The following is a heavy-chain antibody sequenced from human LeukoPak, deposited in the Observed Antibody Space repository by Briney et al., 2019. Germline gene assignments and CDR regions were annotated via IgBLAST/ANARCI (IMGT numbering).Heavy chain of an antibody. Sequence: PGGSLRLSCAASGFIFDDYAMHWVRQAPGKGLEWVSSVSWNSNTIEYADSVKGRFTISRDNAKNSLYLQMNSLRAEDTALYHCARGRGQLGFYYYYMDVWGKGTTVTVSS. CDR2: VSWNSNTI. D-gene: IGHD6-6*01. J-gene: IGHJ6*03. V-gene: IGHV3-9*01. CDR3: ARGRGQLGFYYYYMDV. CDR1: GFIFDDYA.